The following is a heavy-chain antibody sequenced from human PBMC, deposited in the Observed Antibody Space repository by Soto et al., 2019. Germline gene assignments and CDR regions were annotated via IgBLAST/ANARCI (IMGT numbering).Heavy chain of an antibody. J-gene: IGHJ4*02. CDR1: GFTFSDYA. CDR2: VSHDGRNT. CDR3: AKGGRQWLVTSDFNY. Sequence: VQLVESGGGVVQPGRSLRLSCAASGFTFSDYAMHWVRQAPGKGLVWVAVVSHDGRNTHYPDSVKGRFTISRDSSKNKVSLEMTSLRAEDTAVYYCAKGGRQWLVTSDFNYWGQGALVTVSS. D-gene: IGHD6-19*01. V-gene: IGHV3-30*18.